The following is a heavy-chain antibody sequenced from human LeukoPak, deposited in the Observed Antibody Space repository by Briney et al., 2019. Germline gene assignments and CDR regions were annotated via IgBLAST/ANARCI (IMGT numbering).Heavy chain of an antibody. CDR3: ASGPGLALSMHWYFDL. D-gene: IGHD2-8*01. CDR2: IYYSGST. CDR1: GGSFSGYY. J-gene: IGHJ2*01. V-gene: IGHV4-59*08. Sequence: SETLSLTCAVYGGSFSGYYWSWIRQPPGKGLGWIGYIYYSGSTNYNPSLKSRVTISVDTSKNQFSLKLSSVTAADTAVYYCASGPGLALSMHWYFDLWGRGTLVTVSS.